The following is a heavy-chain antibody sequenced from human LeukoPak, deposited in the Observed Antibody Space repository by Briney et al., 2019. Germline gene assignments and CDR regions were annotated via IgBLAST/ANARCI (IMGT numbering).Heavy chain of an antibody. D-gene: IGHD2-15*01. CDR2: IYPGDSDT. V-gene: IGHV5-51*01. CDR1: GYSFTSYW. J-gene: IGHJ5*02. CDR3: ARRYCSGGSCYSSFDP. Sequence: GESLKISCKGSGYSFTSYWIGWGRQMPGKGLEWMGIIYPGDSDTRYSPSFQGQVTISADKSISTAYLQWSSLKASDTAMYYCARRYCSGGSCYSSFDPWGQGTLVTVSS.